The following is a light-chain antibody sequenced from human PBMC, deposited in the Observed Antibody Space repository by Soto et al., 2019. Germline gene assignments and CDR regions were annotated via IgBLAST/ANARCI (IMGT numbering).Light chain of an antibody. CDR3: RQYYSSPLT. Sequence: DIVMTQSPDSLAVSLGERATINCKSSQSVSYSSNKKNCLAWYQQKPGQPPKLLFYWASTRQSGVPDRFSGSGSGTDFTLTISSLQAEDVAVYFCRQYYSSPLTFGGGTKVEIK. V-gene: IGKV4-1*01. CDR2: WAS. CDR1: QSVSYSSNKKNC. J-gene: IGKJ4*01.